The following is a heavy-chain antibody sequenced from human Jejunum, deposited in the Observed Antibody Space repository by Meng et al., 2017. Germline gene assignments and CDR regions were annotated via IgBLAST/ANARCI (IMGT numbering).Heavy chain of an antibody. V-gene: IGHV3-7*01. CDR2: IRQDGSEK. D-gene: IGHD2-2*01. CDR3: ARNRSTPTC. Sequence: GGPLRLSCAASGFTFSSYWMSWVRQAPGKGLEWVANIRQDGSEKFYVDAVKGRFTISRDNAKNSLNLQMNSLRAEDTAVYYCARNRSTPTCWGQGTLVTVSS. J-gene: IGHJ4*02. CDR1: GFTFSSYW.